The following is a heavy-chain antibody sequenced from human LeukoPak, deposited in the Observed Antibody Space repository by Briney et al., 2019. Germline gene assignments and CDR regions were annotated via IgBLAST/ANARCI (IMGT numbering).Heavy chain of an antibody. D-gene: IGHD2/OR15-2a*01. CDR1: GITFSSYA. V-gene: IGHV3-23*01. J-gene: IGHJ4*02. CDR2: ITGTGGDT. CDR3: AKGGANRVYYFDS. Sequence: GGSLRPSCVASGITFSSYAMNWVRQAPGKGLEWVSTITGTGGDTNYADSVKGRVTISRDNSKNTLYLQMNSLRAEDTATYYCAKGGANRVYYFDSWGQGTLVTVSS.